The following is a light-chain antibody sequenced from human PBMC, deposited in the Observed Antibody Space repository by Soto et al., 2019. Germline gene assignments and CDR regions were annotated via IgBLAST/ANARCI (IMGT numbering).Light chain of an antibody. J-gene: IGLJ1*01. Sequence: QSVLTRPASVSGSPGQSITISCTGTSSDIGSYDLVSWYQQHPGTAPKLIIYEVTKRPSGVSTRFSGSKSGNTASLTISGLQAVDEADYYCCSFADFTYVFGTGTKVTVL. CDR3: CSFADFTYV. CDR1: SSDIGSYDL. CDR2: EVT. V-gene: IGLV2-23*02.